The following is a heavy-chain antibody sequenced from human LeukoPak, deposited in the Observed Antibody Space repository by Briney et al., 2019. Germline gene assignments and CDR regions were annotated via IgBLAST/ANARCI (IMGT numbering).Heavy chain of an antibody. CDR2: IYYSGNT. CDR1: GGSISSYY. Sequence: SETLSLTCTVSGGSISSYYWSWIRQPPGKGLDLIGYIYYSGNTNYNPSLKSRVAISVDTSKTQFSLKLTSVTAADTAVYYCARVRIAVAGYYFDYWGQGTLVTVSS. J-gene: IGHJ4*02. V-gene: IGHV4-59*01. D-gene: IGHD6-19*01. CDR3: ARVRIAVAGYYFDY.